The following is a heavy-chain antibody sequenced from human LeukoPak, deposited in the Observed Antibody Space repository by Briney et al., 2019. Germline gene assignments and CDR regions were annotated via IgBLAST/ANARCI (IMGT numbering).Heavy chain of an antibody. CDR3: ARRWYTGTYYYFDL. CDR1: GFTLSTHW. V-gene: IGHV3-74*01. D-gene: IGHD1-26*01. J-gene: IGHJ4*02. Sequence: QAGGSLRLSCAASGFTLSTHWMHWVRQAPGEGLVWVSRINGDGTTTSYADSVKGRFTISRVNAKSTLYLEMDSLRAEDTAIYYCARRWYTGTYYYFDLWGQGTLVTVSS. CDR2: INGDGTTT.